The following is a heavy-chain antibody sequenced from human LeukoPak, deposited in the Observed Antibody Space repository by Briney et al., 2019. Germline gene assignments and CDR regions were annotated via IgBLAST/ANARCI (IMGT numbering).Heavy chain of an antibody. CDR3: AKDGGRGYCSGGSCYFVRFDY. CDR1: GFTFSSYA. Sequence: GGSLRLSCAASGFTFSSYAMSWVRQAPGKGLEWVSAISGSGGSTYYADSVKGRFTISRDNSKNTLYLQMNGLRAEDTAVYYCAKDGGRGYCSGGSCYFVRFDYWGQGSLVTVSS. D-gene: IGHD2-15*01. J-gene: IGHJ4*02. CDR2: ISGSGGST. V-gene: IGHV3-23*01.